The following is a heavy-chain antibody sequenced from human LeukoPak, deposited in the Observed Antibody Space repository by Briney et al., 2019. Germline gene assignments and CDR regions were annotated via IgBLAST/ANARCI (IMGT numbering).Heavy chain of an antibody. D-gene: IGHD5-18*01. CDR1: GFTCNSYG. CDR2: IRSDGTNK. J-gene: IGHJ4*02. V-gene: IGHV3-30*02. Sequence: GGSLGLSCAASGFTCNSYGMHWVRQAPGKALEWVAFIRSDGTNKYYADSVKGRFTISRDNSKNTLYLQMNSLRPEDAAVYYCAKGYSFHFDYWGQGTLVTVSS. CDR3: AKGYSFHFDY.